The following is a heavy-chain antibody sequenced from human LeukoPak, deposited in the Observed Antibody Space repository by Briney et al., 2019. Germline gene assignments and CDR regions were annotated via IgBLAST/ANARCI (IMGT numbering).Heavy chain of an antibody. CDR2: MNPSSGNT. D-gene: IGHD2/OR15-2a*01. Sequence: EASVKVSCKASGYTFSSYDINWVRQATGQGLEWMGWMNPSSGNTAYAQKFQGRVTITRNTSISTVYMELSSLRSEDTAVYYCASMNYFHVDHITDYWGQGTLVTVSS. CDR1: GYTFSSYD. CDR3: ASMNYFHVDHITDY. J-gene: IGHJ4*02. V-gene: IGHV1-8*03.